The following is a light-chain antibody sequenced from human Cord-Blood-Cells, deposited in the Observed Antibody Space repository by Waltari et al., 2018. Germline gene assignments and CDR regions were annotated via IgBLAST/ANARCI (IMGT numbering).Light chain of an antibody. V-gene: IGLV1-44*01. CDR3: AAWDDSLNGYV. J-gene: IGLJ1*01. CDR2: NNN. CDR1: SSNIGSNT. Sequence: QSVLTQPPSASGTPGQRVTISCSGSSSNIGSNTVNWYQQLPGTAPKLLSYNNNQRPSGAPDRFSGSKSGTSASLAISGLQSEDEADYYCAAWDDSLNGYVFGTGTKVTVL.